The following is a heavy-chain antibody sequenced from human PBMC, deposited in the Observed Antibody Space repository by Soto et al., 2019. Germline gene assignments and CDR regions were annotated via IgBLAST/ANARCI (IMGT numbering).Heavy chain of an antibody. V-gene: IGHV4-61*01. CDR2: IYYSGST. CDR1: GGSVSSGSYY. CDR3: ARTELERPPSGYYYDSSGYSDAFDI. D-gene: IGHD3-22*01. Sequence: SETLSLTCTVSGGSVSSGSYYWSWIRQPPGKGLEWIGYIYYSGSTNYNPSLKSRVTISVDTSKNQFCLKLSSVTAADTAVYYCARTELERPPSGYYYDSSGYSDAFDIWGQGTMVTVSS. J-gene: IGHJ3*02.